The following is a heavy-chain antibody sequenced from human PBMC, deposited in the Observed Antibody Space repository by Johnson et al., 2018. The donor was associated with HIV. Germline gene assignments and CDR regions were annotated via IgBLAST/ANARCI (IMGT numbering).Heavy chain of an antibody. V-gene: IGHV3-7*01. CDR3: AKDRWGGGNSRNTFDM. D-gene: IGHD4-23*01. Sequence: VQLVESGGDLVQPGGSLRLSCAASGFTFSSYWMSWVRQAPGKGLEWVANINQGGSEIYYVDSVKGRFTISRDNAKNSLYLQMNSLRAEETAVYYCAKDRWGGGNSRNTFDMWGQGTMVTVSS. CDR2: INQGGSEI. CDR1: GFTFSSYW. J-gene: IGHJ3*02.